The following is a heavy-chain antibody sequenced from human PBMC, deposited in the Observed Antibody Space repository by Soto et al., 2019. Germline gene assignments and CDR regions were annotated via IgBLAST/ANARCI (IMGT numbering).Heavy chain of an antibody. V-gene: IGHV3-74*01. CDR3: ARSHSRARDYYGMDV. D-gene: IGHD2-21*01. CDR1: GFTFSSYW. CDR2: INSDGSST. Sequence: EVQLVESGGGLVQPGGSLRLSCAASGFTFSSYWMHWVRQAPGKGLVWVSRINSDGSSTSYADSVKGRFTISRDNAKNTLYLQMNSLRAEDTAVYYCARSHSRARDYYGMDVWGQGTTVTVSS. J-gene: IGHJ6*02.